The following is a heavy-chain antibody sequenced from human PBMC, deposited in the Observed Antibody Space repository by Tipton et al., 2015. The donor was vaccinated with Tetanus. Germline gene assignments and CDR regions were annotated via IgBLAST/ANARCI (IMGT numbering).Heavy chain of an antibody. CDR2: VYYSGSA. J-gene: IGHJ4*02. D-gene: IGHD2-21*01. Sequence: TLSLTCTVSGGSVNSGRYYWTWIRQHPGKGLEWIGYVYYSGSATYNPSLKRRVVISVDTSKDQFSLKMNSVTAPDTAVYYCAKDRLCGGECYSLWGRGTLVTVSS. CDR3: AKDRLCGGECYSL. V-gene: IGHV4-31*03. CDR1: GGSVNSGRYY.